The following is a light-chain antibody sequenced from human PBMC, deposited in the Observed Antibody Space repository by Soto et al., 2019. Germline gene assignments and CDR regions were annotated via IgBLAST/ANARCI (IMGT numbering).Light chain of an antibody. CDR3: QQRYSSPLT. V-gene: IGKV1-39*01. Sequence: DIQMTQSPSSLSASVGDRVTITCLTSQSIISYLNWYQQKPGKAPKLLIYAASSLQSGVPSRFSGSGSGTDFTLTISSLQPEDFATYSCQQRYSSPLTFAQGTKVDIK. CDR2: AAS. CDR1: QSIISY. J-gene: IGKJ1*01.